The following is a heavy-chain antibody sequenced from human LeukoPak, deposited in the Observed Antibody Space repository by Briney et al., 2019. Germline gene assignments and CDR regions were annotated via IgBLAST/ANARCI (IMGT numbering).Heavy chain of an antibody. Sequence: SETLSLTCAVYGGSFSGYYWTYIRQPPGKGPEWIGEIDHSGGTNYNPSLKSRVTISVDTSKNQFSLKLSSVTAADTAVYYCARRPVVPAAMPYYWGQGTLVTVSS. CDR3: ARRPVVPAAMPYY. CDR2: IDHSGGT. V-gene: IGHV4-34*01. CDR1: GGSFSGYY. J-gene: IGHJ4*02. D-gene: IGHD2-2*01.